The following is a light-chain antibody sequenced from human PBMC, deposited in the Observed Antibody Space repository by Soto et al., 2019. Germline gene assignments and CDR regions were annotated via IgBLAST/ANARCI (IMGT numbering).Light chain of an antibody. CDR2: EAS. CDR3: QQYGSSPLT. V-gene: IGKV3D-20*01. CDR1: QSVTSGY. Sequence: EIVLTQSPATLSLSPGERATLSCGASQSVTSGYLAWYQQKPGLAPRLLIYEASSTTTSIPGMCSGSGSGKDFTLTISILEAEDFALYYCQQYGSSPLTFGGGTKVEIK. J-gene: IGKJ4*01.